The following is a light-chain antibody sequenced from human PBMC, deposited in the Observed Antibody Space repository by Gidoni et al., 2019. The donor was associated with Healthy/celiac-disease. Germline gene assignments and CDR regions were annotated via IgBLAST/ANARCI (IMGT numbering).Light chain of an antibody. J-gene: IGKJ4*01. CDR3: QQRSSALT. CDR2: DAS. Sequence: IVLTQSPATLSSSPGERATLSCRASQSVSSYLAWYQQKPGQAPRLLIYDASNRATGIPARFSGSGSGTEFTLTISSLEPEDFAVYYCQQRSSALTFGGGTKVEIK. V-gene: IGKV3-11*01. CDR1: QSVSSY.